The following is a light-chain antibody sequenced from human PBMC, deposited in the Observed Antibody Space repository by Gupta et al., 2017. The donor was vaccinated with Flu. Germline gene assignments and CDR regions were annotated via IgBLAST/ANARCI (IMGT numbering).Light chain of an antibody. CDR1: QTVTDKY. J-gene: IGKJ5*01. V-gene: IGKV3D-20*01. CDR3: QHYGSSYRNT. Sequence: RATLSCGASQTVTDKYLAWDQQKPGLAPRLLIYDTSSRAAGIPDRFSGSGSGTDFTLTISRLEPDDFAVYYCQHYGSSYRNTFGQGTRLEIK. CDR2: DTS.